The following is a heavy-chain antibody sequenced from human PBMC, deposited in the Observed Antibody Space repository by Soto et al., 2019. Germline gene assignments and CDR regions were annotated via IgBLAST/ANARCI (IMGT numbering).Heavy chain of an antibody. CDR3: ARDPKTSGGQHWAFNYFDS. J-gene: IGHJ4*02. V-gene: IGHV3-30-3*01. Sequence: QVQLVESGGGVAQPGRSPRLSCAASGFSFSISPMHWVRQAPGKGPEWVALISYDGTNKFYADSVKGRFTISRDNSKSTLYLQVDSLRPEDAAVYYCARDPKTSGGQHWAFNYFDSWGQGTLVTVSS. D-gene: IGHD7-27*01. CDR2: ISYDGTNK. CDR1: GFSFSISP.